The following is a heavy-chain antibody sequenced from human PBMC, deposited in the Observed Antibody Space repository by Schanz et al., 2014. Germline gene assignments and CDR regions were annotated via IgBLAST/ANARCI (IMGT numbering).Heavy chain of an antibody. J-gene: IGHJ3*02. V-gene: IGHV3-23*01. CDR3: AKGRFGELSAFDI. CDR2: ISGSGGST. CDR1: GFTFSSYA. Sequence: EVQLLESGAGLVQPGGSLRLSCAASGFTFSSYAMSWVRQAPGKGLEWVSAISGSGGSTYYADSVKGRFTISRDNSKNTLYLQMNSLRAEDTAVYYCAKGRFGELSAFDIWGQGTMVTVSS. D-gene: IGHD3-10*01.